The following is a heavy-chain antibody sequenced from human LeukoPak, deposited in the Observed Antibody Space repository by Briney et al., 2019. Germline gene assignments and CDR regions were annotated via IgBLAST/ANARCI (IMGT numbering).Heavy chain of an antibody. V-gene: IGHV3-21*01. CDR1: GFYFSTYS. Sequence: PGGPLRLSCEVSGFYFSTYSMNWVSQAPGKGLEWVSSISGSSTYKFYADSVKGRFTISRDNAKNSVYLQMDSLSVDGTAVYYCARAGDIVGVFYFPYYGMDVWGQGTMVTVSS. CDR2: ISGSSTYK. CDR3: ARAGDIVGVFYFPYYGMDV. D-gene: IGHD2-2*01. J-gene: IGHJ6*02.